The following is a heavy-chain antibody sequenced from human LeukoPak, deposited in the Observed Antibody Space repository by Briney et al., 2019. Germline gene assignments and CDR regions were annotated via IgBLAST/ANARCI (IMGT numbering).Heavy chain of an antibody. Sequence: PSETLSLTCAVYGGSFSGYYWSWIRQPPGKGLEWIGEINHSGSTNYNPSLKSRVTISVDTSKNQFSLKLSSVTAADTAVYYCARLGVSYDYLRTLGYWGQGTLVTVSS. CDR1: GGSFSGYY. V-gene: IGHV4-34*01. CDR2: INHSGST. CDR3: ARLGVSYDYLRTLGY. D-gene: IGHD3-16*01. J-gene: IGHJ4*02.